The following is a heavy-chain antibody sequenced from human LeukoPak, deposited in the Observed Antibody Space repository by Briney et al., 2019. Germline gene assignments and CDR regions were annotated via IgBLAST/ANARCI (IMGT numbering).Heavy chain of an antibody. Sequence: ASVKVSCKASGYTFTGYYIHWVRQAPGQGLEWMGWINPNSGGTNYAQKFQGWVTMTRDTSISTAYMELSRLRSDDTAVYYCARGIAAAGITPNWIAAGWFDPWGQGTLVTVSS. D-gene: IGHD6-13*01. V-gene: IGHV1-2*04. J-gene: IGHJ5*02. CDR2: INPNSGGT. CDR1: GYTFTGYY. CDR3: ARGIAAAGITPNWIAAGWFDP.